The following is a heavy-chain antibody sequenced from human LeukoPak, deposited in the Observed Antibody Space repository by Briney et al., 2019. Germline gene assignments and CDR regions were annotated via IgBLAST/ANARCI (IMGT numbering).Heavy chain of an antibody. D-gene: IGHD3-22*01. CDR3: ARYYYDSWALDY. Sequence: GSLRLSCAASGFTFSSYAMHWVRQAPGKGLEWVAVISYDGSNKYYADSVKGRFTISRDNPKNTLYLQMNSLRAEDTAVYYCARYYYDSWALDYWGQGTLVTVSS. CDR2: ISYDGSNK. CDR1: GFTFSSYA. J-gene: IGHJ4*02. V-gene: IGHV3-30*04.